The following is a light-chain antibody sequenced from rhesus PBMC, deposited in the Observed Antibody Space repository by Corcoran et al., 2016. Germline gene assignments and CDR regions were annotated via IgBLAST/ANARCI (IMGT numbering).Light chain of an antibody. CDR3: QHYYSTPWT. CDR1: QGITND. V-gene: IGKV1-25*01. Sequence: DIQMTQSPSSPSASVGDRVTITCRASQGITNDLAWYQQKPGETPKLLIYEASSLQSGMPSRFSGSGSGTDFTLTISSLQSDDFATYYCQHYYSTPWTFGPGTKVDIE. J-gene: IGKJ1*01. CDR2: EAS.